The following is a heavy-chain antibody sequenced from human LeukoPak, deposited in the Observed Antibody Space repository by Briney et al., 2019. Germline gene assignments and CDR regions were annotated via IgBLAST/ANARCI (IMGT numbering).Heavy chain of an antibody. V-gene: IGHV3-23*01. CDR2: ISGSGGSA. J-gene: IGHJ4*02. Sequence: PGGSLRLSCAASGFTFSSYAMIWVRQAPGKGLERVSTISGSGGSAYYADSVKGRFTISRDNSKNTLYLQVNSLRDDDTAVYYCARAIVPTYASGWYYFDYWGQGSLVTVSS. CDR1: GFTFSSYA. CDR3: ARAIVPTYASGWYYFDY. D-gene: IGHD6-19*01.